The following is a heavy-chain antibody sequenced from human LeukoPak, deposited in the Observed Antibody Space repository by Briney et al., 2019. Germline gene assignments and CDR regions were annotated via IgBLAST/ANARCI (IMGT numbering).Heavy chain of an antibody. CDR2: INHSGST. CDR1: GGSFSGYY. V-gene: IGHV4-34*01. J-gene: IGHJ2*01. D-gene: IGHD6-13*01. CDR3: ARGPYSSSWSRYFDL. Sequence: SETLPLTCAVYGGSFSGYYWSWIRQPPGKGLEWIGEINHSGSTNYNPSLKSRVTISVDTSKNQFSLKLSSVTAADTAVYYCARGPYSSSWSRYFDLWGRGTLVTVSS.